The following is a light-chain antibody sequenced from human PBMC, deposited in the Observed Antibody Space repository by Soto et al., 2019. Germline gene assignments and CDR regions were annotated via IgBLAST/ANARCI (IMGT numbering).Light chain of an antibody. CDR2: EVS. CDR3: NSYTTSSTLV. V-gene: IGLV2-14*01. Sequence: QSALTQPASVSGSPGQSITISCTGTSSDVGVYNYVSWYQQHPGKAPKLMIYEVSNRPSGVSNRFSGSKSCNTASLTISGLQAEDEADYYCNSYTTSSTLVFGGGTKLTVL. J-gene: IGLJ3*02. CDR1: SSDVGVYNY.